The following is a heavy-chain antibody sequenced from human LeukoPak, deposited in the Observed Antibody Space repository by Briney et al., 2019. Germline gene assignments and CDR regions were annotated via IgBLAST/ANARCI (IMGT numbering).Heavy chain of an antibody. CDR2: IDPSDSYT. D-gene: IGHD6-19*01. J-gene: IGHJ4*02. CDR3: ARYSSGRAPFDY. V-gene: IGHV5-10-1*01. Sequence: GESLKTSCKGSGSSFTSYWISWVRQLPGKGLEWMGRIDPSDSYTNYSPSFQGHVTISADKSISTAYLQWSSLKASDTAMYYCARYSSGRAPFDYWGQGTLVTVSS. CDR1: GSSFTSYW.